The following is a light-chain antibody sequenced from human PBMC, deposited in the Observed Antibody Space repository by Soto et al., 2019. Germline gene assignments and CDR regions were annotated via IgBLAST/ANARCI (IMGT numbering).Light chain of an antibody. CDR1: RSTIESNY. J-gene: IGLJ2*01. Sequence: QSVLTQPPSASGTPGQRVTISCSGSRSTIESNYVYWYQQLPVTAPKLVIYRNNERPSGVPDRFSGSKSGTSASLAISGLRSEDEADYYCATWDDTLNGVVFGGGTKLTVL. CDR3: ATWDDTLNGVV. CDR2: RNN. V-gene: IGLV1-47*01.